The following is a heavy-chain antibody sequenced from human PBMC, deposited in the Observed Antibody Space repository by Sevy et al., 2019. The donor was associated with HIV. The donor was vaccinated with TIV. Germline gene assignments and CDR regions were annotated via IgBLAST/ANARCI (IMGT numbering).Heavy chain of an antibody. V-gene: IGHV3-7*03. CDR3: ARDYSSGWYTWFDP. J-gene: IGHJ5*02. D-gene: IGHD6-19*01. CDR2: IKQDGLEK. Sequence: GGYLRLSCVASGFAFSTYWMSWVRQAPGKGLEWVAHIKQDGLEKYYVDSVKGRFTISRDNAKNSLYLQMNSLRAEDTAVYYCARDYSSGWYTWFDPWGQGTLVTVSS. CDR1: GFAFSTYW.